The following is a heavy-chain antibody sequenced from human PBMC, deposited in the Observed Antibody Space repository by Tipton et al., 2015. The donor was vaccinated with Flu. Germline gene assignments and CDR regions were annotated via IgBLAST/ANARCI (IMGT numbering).Heavy chain of an antibody. Sequence: TLSLTCTVSGDSMSSYYWSWIRQPAGKGLEWIGRIYTSGTAIYSPSLRSRVSMSIDTSKNNFSLTLRSVTAADTAVYYCARGAGSGTYVIYDYCGQGTLVTVSS. J-gene: IGHJ4*02. D-gene: IGHD3-10*01. V-gene: IGHV4-4*07. CDR1: GDSMSSYY. CDR2: IYTSGTA. CDR3: ARGAGSGTYVIYDY.